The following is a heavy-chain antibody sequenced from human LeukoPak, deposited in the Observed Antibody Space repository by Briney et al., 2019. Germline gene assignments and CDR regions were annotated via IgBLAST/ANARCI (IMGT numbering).Heavy chain of an antibody. J-gene: IGHJ4*02. V-gene: IGHV4-59*01. CDR2: IYYSGCT. CDR3: ARVPDYDILTGYFDY. CDR1: GGSISSYY. Sequence: SETLSLTCTVSGGSISSYYWSWIRQPPGKGLEWIGYIYYSGCTNYNPSLKSRVTISVDTSKNQFSLKLSSVTAADTAVYYCARVPDYDILTGYFDYWGQGTLVTVSS. D-gene: IGHD3-9*01.